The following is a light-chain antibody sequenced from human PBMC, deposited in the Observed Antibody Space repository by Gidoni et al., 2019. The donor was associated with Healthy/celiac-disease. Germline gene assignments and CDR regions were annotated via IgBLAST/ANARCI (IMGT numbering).Light chain of an antibody. V-gene: IGKV2-28*01. CDR2: LGS. CDR1: HSLLHSNGYNY. Sequence: DIVMTQSPLSLPVTPGEPASISCRSTHSLLHSNGYNYLDWYLQKPGPSPQLLIYLGSNRASGVPDRFSGSGSGTDFTLKISRVEAEDVGVYYCMQALQTPYTFGQGTKLEIK. CDR3: MQALQTPYT. J-gene: IGKJ2*01.